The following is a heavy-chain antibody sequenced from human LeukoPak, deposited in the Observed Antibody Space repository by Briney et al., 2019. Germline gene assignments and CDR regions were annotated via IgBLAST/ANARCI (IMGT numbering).Heavy chain of an antibody. CDR2: ISANNGNT. CDR1: AYTFTYYY. Sequence: ASVTVSCKASAYTFTYYYMHWVRPAPGQGLEWMAWISANNGNTNYAQKFQGRVTLTTDTSTTTAYMELRTLRSDDTAVYYCARDRERSGSQNYWGQGTLVTVSS. D-gene: IGHD1-26*01. J-gene: IGHJ4*02. CDR3: ARDRERSGSQNY. V-gene: IGHV1-18*04.